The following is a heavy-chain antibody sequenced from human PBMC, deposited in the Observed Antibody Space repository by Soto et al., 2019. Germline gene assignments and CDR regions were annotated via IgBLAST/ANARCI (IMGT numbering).Heavy chain of an antibody. CDR1: GYTFTSYG. CDR3: ARDSTWELLLHWFDP. CDR2: ISAYNGNT. V-gene: IGHV1-18*01. Sequence: ASVKVSCKASGYTFTSYGISWVRQAPGQGLEWMGWISAYNGNTNYAQKLQGRVTMTTDTSTSTAYMELRSLRSDDTAVYYCARDSTWELLLHWFDPWGQGTLVTVSS. D-gene: IGHD1-26*01. J-gene: IGHJ5*02.